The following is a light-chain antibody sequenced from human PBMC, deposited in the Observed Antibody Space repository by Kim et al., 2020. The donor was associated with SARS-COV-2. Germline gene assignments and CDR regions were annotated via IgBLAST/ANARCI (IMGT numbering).Light chain of an antibody. CDR2: AAS. V-gene: IGKV1-27*01. CDR1: QCISNY. J-gene: IGKJ3*01. CDR3: QKYNSVPFT. Sequence: DIQMTQSPSSLSASIGDRVTITCRASQCISNYLAWYQQKPGKVPKLLIYAASTLQSGVPSRFSGSGSGTDFTLTISSLQPEDVATYYCQKYNSVPFTFGPGTKVDIK.